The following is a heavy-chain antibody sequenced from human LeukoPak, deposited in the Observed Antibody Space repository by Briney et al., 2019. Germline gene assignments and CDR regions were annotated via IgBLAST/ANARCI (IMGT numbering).Heavy chain of an antibody. V-gene: IGHV1-8*01. D-gene: IGHD3-3*01. J-gene: IGHJ6*02. CDR2: MNPNSGNT. CDR1: GYTFTSYD. CDR3: ATTGNDFWSGYWSYYYYGMDV. Sequence: ASVKVSCKASGYTFTSYDINWVRQATGQGLEWMGWMNPNSGNTGYAQKFQGRVTMTRNTSISTAYMELSSLRSEDTAVYYCATTGNDFWSGYWSYYYYGMDVWGQETTVTVSS.